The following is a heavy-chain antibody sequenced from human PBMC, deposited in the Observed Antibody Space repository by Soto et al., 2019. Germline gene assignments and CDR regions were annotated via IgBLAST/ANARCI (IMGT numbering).Heavy chain of an antibody. CDR1: GFTFSSYA. V-gene: IGHV3-23*01. CDR3: ARDRRGVFAFDI. Sequence: GGSLRLSCAASGFTFSSYAMSWVRQAPGKGLEWVSAISGSGGSTYYADSVKGRFTISRDNSKNTLYLQMNSLRAEDTAVYYCARDRRGVFAFDIWGQGTMVTVSS. J-gene: IGHJ3*02. D-gene: IGHD3-10*01. CDR2: ISGSGGST.